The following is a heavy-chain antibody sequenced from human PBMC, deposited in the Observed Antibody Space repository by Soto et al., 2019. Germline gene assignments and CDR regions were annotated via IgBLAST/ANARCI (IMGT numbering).Heavy chain of an antibody. Sequence: ETLSLTCAVYGGSFSGYYWSWIRQPPGKGLEWIGEINHSGSTNYNPSLKSRVTISVDTSKNQFSLKLSSVTAADTAVYYCARGILTGTTDYYYYGMDVWGQGTTVTVSS. V-gene: IGHV4-34*01. CDR2: INHSGST. CDR3: ARGILTGTTDYYYYGMDV. D-gene: IGHD1-7*01. CDR1: GGSFSGYY. J-gene: IGHJ6*02.